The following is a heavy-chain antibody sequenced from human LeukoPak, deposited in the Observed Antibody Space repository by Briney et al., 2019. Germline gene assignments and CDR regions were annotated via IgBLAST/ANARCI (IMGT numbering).Heavy chain of an antibody. J-gene: IGHJ4*02. CDR2: ITSSNSYI. D-gene: IGHD2-2*01. Sequence: GGSLRLSCAASGFTFSGYSMNWVRQAPGKGLEWVSSITSSNSYIYYADSVKGRFTISRDNAKNSLYLQMNSLRAEDTAVYYCAREGVYCSSTSCYFDYWGQGTPVTVSS. CDR1: GFTFSGYS. V-gene: IGHV3-21*01. CDR3: AREGVYCSSTSCYFDY.